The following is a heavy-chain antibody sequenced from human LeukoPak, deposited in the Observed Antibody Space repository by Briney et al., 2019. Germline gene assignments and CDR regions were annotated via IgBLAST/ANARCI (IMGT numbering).Heavy chain of an antibody. CDR2: IYHSGST. CDR3: ARGYSSGWRDAFGI. D-gene: IGHD6-19*01. V-gene: IGHV4-38-2*01. J-gene: IGHJ3*02. Sequence: SETLSLTCVVSGYYISSGYYWGWIRQPPGKGLEWIGSIYHSGSTYYNPSLKSRVTISVDTSKNQFSLKLSSVTAADTAVYYCARGYSSGWRDAFGIWGQGTMVTVSS. CDR1: GYYISSGYY.